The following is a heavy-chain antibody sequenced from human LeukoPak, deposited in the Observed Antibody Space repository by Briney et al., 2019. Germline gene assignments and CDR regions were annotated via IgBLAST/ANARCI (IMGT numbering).Heavy chain of an antibody. D-gene: IGHD6-13*01. CDR2: FDPEDGET. V-gene: IGHV1-24*01. Sequence: GASVKVSCKVSGYTLTELSMHWVRQAPGKGLEWMGGFDPEDGETIYAQKFQGRVTMTEDTSTDTAYMELRSLRSDDTAVYYCARICGTGYSSSWYSGHDYWGQGTLVTVSS. CDR1: GYTLTELS. J-gene: IGHJ4*02. CDR3: ARICGTGYSSSWYSGHDY.